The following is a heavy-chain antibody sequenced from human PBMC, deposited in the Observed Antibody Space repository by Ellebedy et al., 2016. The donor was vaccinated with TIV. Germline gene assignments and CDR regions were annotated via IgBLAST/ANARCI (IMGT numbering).Heavy chain of an antibody. V-gene: IGHV3-33*01. CDR2: IWFDGSKK. Sequence: GESLKISCAASGFNFRGYGMHWVRQAPGKGLEWVAVIWFDGSKKDYVDSVKGRFTISRDNSKNTVYLQMISLRGEDKAVYYCARDGGDSRGYHDAFDIWGQGTMVIISS. J-gene: IGHJ3*02. CDR3: ARDGGDSRGYHDAFDI. CDR1: GFNFRGYG. D-gene: IGHD3-22*01.